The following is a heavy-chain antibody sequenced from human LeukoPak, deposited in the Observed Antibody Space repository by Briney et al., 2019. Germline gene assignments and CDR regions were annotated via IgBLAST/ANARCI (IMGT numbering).Heavy chain of an antibody. J-gene: IGHJ6*02. D-gene: IGHD1-26*01. V-gene: IGHV3-21*01. CDR1: GFTFSSYS. CDR3: ARDLWELDYGMDV. Sequence: PGGSLGLSCAASGFTFSSYSMNWVRQAPGKGLEWVSSISSSSSYIYYADSVKGRFTISRDNAKNSLYLQMNSPRAEDTAVYYCARDLWELDYGMDVWGQGTTVTVSS. CDR2: ISSSSSYI.